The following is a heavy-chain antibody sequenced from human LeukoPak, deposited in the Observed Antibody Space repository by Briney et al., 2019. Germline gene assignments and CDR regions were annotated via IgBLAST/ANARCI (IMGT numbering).Heavy chain of an antibody. CDR2: IYYSGST. J-gene: IGHJ4*02. CDR3: ARDQIHYFDY. CDR1: GGSISSYY. Sequence: NPSETLSLTCTVSGGSISSYYWSWIRQPPGKGLEWIGYIYYSGSTNYNPSLKSRVTISVDTSENQFSLKLSSVTAADTAVYYCARDQIHYFDYWGQGTLSPSPQ. V-gene: IGHV4-59*01.